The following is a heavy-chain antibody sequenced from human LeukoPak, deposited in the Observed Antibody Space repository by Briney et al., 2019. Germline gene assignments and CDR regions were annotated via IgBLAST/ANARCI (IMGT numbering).Heavy chain of an antibody. J-gene: IGHJ4*02. CDR3: ANANY. V-gene: IGHV3-30*02. Sequence: GGSLRLSXAASGFTFSSKGMHWVRQTPGKGLEWVAFIQYDGSYKYYAESVKDRFTISRDNSKNTLYLQMNSLRAEDTAVYYCANANYWGQGTLVTVSS. CDR1: GFTFSSKG. CDR2: IQYDGSYK.